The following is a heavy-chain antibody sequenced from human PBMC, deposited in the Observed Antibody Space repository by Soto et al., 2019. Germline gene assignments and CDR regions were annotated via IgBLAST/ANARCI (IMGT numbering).Heavy chain of an antibody. CDR1: GGSFSDYS. CDR2: INHTGYT. D-gene: IGHD4-4*01. CDR3: ARGAYSPDAFDI. Sequence: PSETLSLTCAVYGGSFSDYSWGWIRQPPGKGLEWIGEINHTGYTNYNPSLKSRVTISVDTSKSQFSLNLTSVTAANTAVFYCARGAYSPDAFDIWGQGTLVTVSS. V-gene: IGHV4-34*01. J-gene: IGHJ3*02.